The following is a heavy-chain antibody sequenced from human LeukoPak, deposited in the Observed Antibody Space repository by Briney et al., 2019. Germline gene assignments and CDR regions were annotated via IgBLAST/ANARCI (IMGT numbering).Heavy chain of an antibody. D-gene: IGHD3-10*01. V-gene: IGHV4-59*12. CDR2: IYYSGST. Sequence: SETLSLTCTVSGGSISSYYWSWIRQPPGKGLEWIGYIYYSGSTNYNPSLKSRVVISVDTSKNQFSLRLSAVIAADTALYYCAGSEAPITPPPYGMGVWGQGTKVTVSS. J-gene: IGHJ6*02. CDR1: GGSISSYY. CDR3: AGSEAPITPPPYGMGV.